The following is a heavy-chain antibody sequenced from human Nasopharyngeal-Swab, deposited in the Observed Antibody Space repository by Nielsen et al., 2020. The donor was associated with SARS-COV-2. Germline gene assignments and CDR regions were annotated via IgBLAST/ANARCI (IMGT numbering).Heavy chain of an antibody. Sequence: WPRQPPGEALVWVSRINSDGSRTICAHSVRGRVTISRDNAKNTLYLQMNSQRAEDTAVYYCTRGANGYTFGYYYYGMDVWGQGTTVTVSS. CDR2: INSDGSRT. CDR3: TRGANGYTFGYYYYGMDV. V-gene: IGHV3-74*01. D-gene: IGHD5-24*01. J-gene: IGHJ6*02.